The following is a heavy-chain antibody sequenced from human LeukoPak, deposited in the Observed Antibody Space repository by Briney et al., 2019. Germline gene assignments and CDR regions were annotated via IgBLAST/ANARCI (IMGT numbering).Heavy chain of an antibody. CDR2: ISTGSSYI. D-gene: IGHD3-22*01. CDR3: ARDSTPYDSSGYCYDY. V-gene: IGHV3-21*01. J-gene: IGHJ4*02. CDR1: GFTLSNSW. Sequence: GGSLRLSCAASGFTLSNSWMHWVRHAPGKGLEWVSSISTGSSYIYYADSVKGRFTISRENAKNSLYLQMNSLRAEDTAVYYCARDSTPYDSSGYCYDYWGQGTLVTVSS.